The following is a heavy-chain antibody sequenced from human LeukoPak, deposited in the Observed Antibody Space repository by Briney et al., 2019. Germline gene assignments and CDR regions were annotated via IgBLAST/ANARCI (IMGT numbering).Heavy chain of an antibody. D-gene: IGHD4-23*01. J-gene: IGHJ5*02. CDR3: ARGTVVTKTNWFDP. Sequence: GRSLRLSCAASGFTFSSYAMHWVRQAPGKGLEWVAVISYDGSNKYYADSVKGRFTISRDNSKNTLYLQMNSLRAEDTAVYYCARGTVVTKTNWFDPWGQGTLVIVSS. CDR2: ISYDGSNK. CDR1: GFTFSSYA. V-gene: IGHV3-30-3*01.